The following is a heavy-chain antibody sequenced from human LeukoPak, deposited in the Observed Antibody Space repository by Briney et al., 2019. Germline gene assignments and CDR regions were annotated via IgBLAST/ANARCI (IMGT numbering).Heavy chain of an antibody. CDR1: GGTFSSYA. V-gene: IGHV1-69*04. J-gene: IGHJ6*02. CDR3: ARDMTVTTSSDYYYGMDV. Sequence: ASVRVSCKASGGTFSSYAISWVRQAPGQGREWMGRIIPIFGIANYAQKFQGRVTITADKSTSTAYMELSSLRSEDTAVYYCARDMTVTTSSDYYYGMDVWGQGTTVTVSS. CDR2: IIPIFGIA. D-gene: IGHD4-17*01.